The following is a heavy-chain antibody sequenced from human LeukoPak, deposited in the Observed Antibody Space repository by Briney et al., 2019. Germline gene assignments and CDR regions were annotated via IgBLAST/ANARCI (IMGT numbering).Heavy chain of an antibody. Sequence: PGGSLRLSCAASGFTFSSYSMNWVRQAPGKGLEWVSSISSSSSYIYYADSVKGRFTISRDNAKNSLYLQMNSLRAEDTAVYYCARAGAYYYDSSGYYYVFDYWGQGTLVTVSS. J-gene: IGHJ4*02. V-gene: IGHV3-21*01. CDR1: GFTFSSYS. D-gene: IGHD3-22*01. CDR3: ARAGAYYYDSSGYYYVFDY. CDR2: ISSSSSYI.